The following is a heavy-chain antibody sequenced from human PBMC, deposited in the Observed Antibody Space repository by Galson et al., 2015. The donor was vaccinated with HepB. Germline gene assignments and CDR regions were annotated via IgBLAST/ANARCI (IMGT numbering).Heavy chain of an antibody. CDR2: IQSNIDGGDI. Sequence: SLRLSCAASGPTFSKTWMSWVRQAPGKGLEWVGRIQSNIDGGDIDYAAPVKGRFTISRDDSENTLYLQMNNLKTEDTAVYYCTTDQTEDFLSWSGYLVHWGQGSLLTVSS. CDR1: GPTFSKTW. V-gene: IGHV3-15*01. J-gene: IGHJ4*02. CDR3: TTDQTEDFLSWSGYLVH. D-gene: IGHD3-3*01.